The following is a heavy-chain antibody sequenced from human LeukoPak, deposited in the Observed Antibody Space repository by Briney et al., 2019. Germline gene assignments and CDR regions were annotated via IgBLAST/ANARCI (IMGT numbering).Heavy chain of an antibody. Sequence: PSETLSLTCTVSGDSISRSSYYWGWIRQSPGKGLEWIGSIYYSGTTYYSPSLEGRVTISVDTSRTQFSLKLNSVTAADTAVYFCARGHSNTWYPTGLHFDHWGQGTPVSVSS. J-gene: IGHJ4*02. CDR1: GDSISRSSYY. D-gene: IGHD6-13*01. CDR3: ARGHSNTWYPTGLHFDH. CDR2: IYYSGTT. V-gene: IGHV4-39*07.